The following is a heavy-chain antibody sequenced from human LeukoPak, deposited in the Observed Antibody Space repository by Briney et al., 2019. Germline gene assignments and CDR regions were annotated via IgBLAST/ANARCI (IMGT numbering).Heavy chain of an antibody. V-gene: IGHV3-21*01. J-gene: IGHJ4*02. D-gene: IGHD2-15*01. CDR2: ISSSSSYI. CDR3: AREVVGGYFDY. CDR1: GFTFSSYA. Sequence: GGSLRLSCSASGFTFSSYAMHWVRQAPGKGLEWVSSISSSSSYIYYADSVKGRFTISRDNAKNSLYLQMNSLRAEDTAVYYCAREVVGGYFDYWGQGTLVTVSS.